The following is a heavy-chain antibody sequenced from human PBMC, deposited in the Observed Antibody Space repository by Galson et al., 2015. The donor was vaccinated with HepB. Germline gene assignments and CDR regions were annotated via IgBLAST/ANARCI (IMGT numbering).Heavy chain of an antibody. V-gene: IGHV1-69*13. CDR3: ARDGYSSSWLNY. J-gene: IGHJ4*02. D-gene: IGHD6-13*01. CDR1: GGTFSSYA. CDR2: IIPIFGTA. Sequence: SVKVSCKASGGTFSSYAISWVRQAPGQGLEWMGGIIPIFGTANYAQKFQGRVTITADESTSTAYMELSSLRSEDTAVYYCARDGYSSSWLNYWGQGTLVTVSS.